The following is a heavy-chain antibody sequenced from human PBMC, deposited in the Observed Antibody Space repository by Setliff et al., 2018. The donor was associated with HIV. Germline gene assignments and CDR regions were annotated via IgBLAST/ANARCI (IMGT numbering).Heavy chain of an antibody. CDR3: ASGKGVRGVIITGGLDV. D-gene: IGHD3-10*01. Sequence: SVKVSCKASGGSFSSYAISWVRQAPGQGLEWMGGIIPIFGTAKYAQKFQGRVTITTDESTSTAYMELSSLGSEDTAVYYCASGKGVRGVIITGGLDVWGKGTTVPSPQ. J-gene: IGHJ6*04. CDR2: IIPIFGTA. V-gene: IGHV1-69*05. CDR1: GGSFSSYA.